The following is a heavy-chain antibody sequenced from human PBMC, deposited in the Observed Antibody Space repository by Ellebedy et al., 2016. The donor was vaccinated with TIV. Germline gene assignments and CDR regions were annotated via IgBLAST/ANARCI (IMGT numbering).Heavy chain of an antibody. V-gene: IGHV3-74*01. D-gene: IGHD3-10*01. J-gene: IGHJ4*02. CDR1: DFTFSSYW. CDR3: GRGYSYGSGSAGY. CDR2: VNSDGSSI. Sequence: GESLKISXAASDFTFSSYWMYWVRQAPGKGLVWVARVNSDGSSIAYADSVKGRFTISRDNAENTLYLELNSLRVEDTAVYYCGRGYSYGSGSAGYWGQGTQVTVSS.